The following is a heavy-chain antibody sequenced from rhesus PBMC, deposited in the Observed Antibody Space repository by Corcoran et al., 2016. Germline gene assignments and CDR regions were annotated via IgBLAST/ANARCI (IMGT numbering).Heavy chain of an antibody. D-gene: IGHD5-24*01. Sequence: QLQLQESGPGLVKPSEPLSLTCAVSGGSVSSSNWWRWIRQPPGKGLEWIGRISGRGGETSYHPALKGRVTIAKDTAKNQFSLKLSSVTAADTAVYYCARDRGDTAGSDYWGQGVLVTVSS. CDR3: ARDRGDTAGSDY. V-gene: IGHV4-57*02. J-gene: IGHJ4*01. CDR1: GGSVSSSNW. CDR2: ISGRGGET.